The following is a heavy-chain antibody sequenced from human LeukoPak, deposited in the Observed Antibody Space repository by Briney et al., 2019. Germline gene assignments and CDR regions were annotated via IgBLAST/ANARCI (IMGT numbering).Heavy chain of an antibody. CDR1: GFTFSSYG. D-gene: IGHD1-26*01. CDR3: AREAYRVTDY. J-gene: IGHJ4*02. Sequence: QPGGSLRLSCAASGFTFSSYGMHWVRQAPGKGLEWVAFIRYDGSNKYYADSVKGRFTISRDNSKNTLYLQMNSLRAEDTAVYYCAREAYRVTDYWGQGTLVTVSS. V-gene: IGHV3-30*02. CDR2: IRYDGSNK.